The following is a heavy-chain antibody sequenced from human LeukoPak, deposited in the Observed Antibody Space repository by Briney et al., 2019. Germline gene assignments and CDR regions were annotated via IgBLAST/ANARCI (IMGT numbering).Heavy chain of an antibody. Sequence: GGSLRLSCAASGFTVSSNYMSWVRQAPGKGLEWVSVIYSGGSTYYADSVKGRFTISRDNSKNTLYLQMNSLRAEDTAVYYCAKDWGFQQLENDAFDIWGQGTMVTVSS. D-gene: IGHD6-13*01. CDR2: IYSGGST. CDR1: GFTVSSNY. V-gene: IGHV3-53*05. J-gene: IGHJ3*02. CDR3: AKDWGFQQLENDAFDI.